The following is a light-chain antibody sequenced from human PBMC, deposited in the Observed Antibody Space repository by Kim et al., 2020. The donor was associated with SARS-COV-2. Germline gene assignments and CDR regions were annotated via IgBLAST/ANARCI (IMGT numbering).Light chain of an antibody. J-gene: IGLJ1*01. CDR2: EVS. CDR3: SSYTSSRRYV. V-gene: IGLV2-14*01. CDR1: SSDVGGYNY. Sequence: QSALTQPASVSGSPGQSIAISCTGTSSDVGGYNYVSWYQQHPGKAPTLMIYEVSKRPSGVSNRFSGSKSGNTSPLTISGLQGEDEADYYCSSYTSSRRYVLETGTKVT.